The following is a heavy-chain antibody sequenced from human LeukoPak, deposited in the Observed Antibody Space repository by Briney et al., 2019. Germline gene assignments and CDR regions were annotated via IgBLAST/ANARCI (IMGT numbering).Heavy chain of an antibody. CDR1: GFTFSSYA. D-gene: IGHD3-22*01. Sequence: GGFPRLSCAASGFTFSSYAMSWVRQAPGKGLEWVSAISGSGNSTYYADTVKGRFTISRDNSKNTLYLQMNSLRAEDTAVYYCAKDPAVVIQEARLPYWGQGTLVTVSS. V-gene: IGHV3-23*01. CDR3: AKDPAVVIQEARLPY. CDR2: ISGSGNST. J-gene: IGHJ4*02.